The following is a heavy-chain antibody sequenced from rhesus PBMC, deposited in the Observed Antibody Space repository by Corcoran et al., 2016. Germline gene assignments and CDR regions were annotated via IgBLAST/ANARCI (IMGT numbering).Heavy chain of an antibody. CDR3: ATRSGFEYFEF. J-gene: IGHJ1*01. CDR2: NNSGGGST. Sequence: EVQLVESGGGLAKPGGSLRLSCAASGFTFSSYWMNWVRQTPGKGLEWISANNSGGGSTDSATSVQGRFTISRDNSKTTLSLQMNSRRAEDTAVYYWATRSGFEYFEFWGQGALVTVSS. CDR1: GFTFSSYW. D-gene: IGHD2-21*01. V-gene: IGHV3S42*01.